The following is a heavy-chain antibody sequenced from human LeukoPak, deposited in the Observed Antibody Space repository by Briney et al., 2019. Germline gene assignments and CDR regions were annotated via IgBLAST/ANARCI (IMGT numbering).Heavy chain of an antibody. V-gene: IGHV1-18*01. Sequence: ASVKVSCKASGYTFTSYGISWVRQAPGQGLEWMGWISAYNDNTNYAQKLQGRVTMTADTSMSTAYMELRSLRSDDTAVYYCARGGYCSSTSCYPILIFDYWGQGTLVTVSS. J-gene: IGHJ4*02. CDR2: ISAYNDNT. CDR1: GYTFTSYG. D-gene: IGHD2-2*01. CDR3: ARGGYCSSTSCYPILIFDY.